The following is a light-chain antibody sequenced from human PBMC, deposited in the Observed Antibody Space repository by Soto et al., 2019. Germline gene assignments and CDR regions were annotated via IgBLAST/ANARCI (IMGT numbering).Light chain of an antibody. V-gene: IGKV1-5*01. CDR1: QSISDW. J-gene: IGKJ1*01. CDR2: DAS. CDR3: QRYNSYSRT. Sequence: DISMTQSASALSASVGDRVTITCRASQSISDWLAWFQLKPGKVPKLLIYDASSLESGVPSRFSGSGSGTEFTLTISGLQPDDFATYYCQRYNSYSRTFGQGTKV.